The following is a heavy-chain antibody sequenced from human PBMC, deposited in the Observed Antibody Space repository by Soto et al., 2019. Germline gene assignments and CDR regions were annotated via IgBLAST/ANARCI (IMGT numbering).Heavy chain of an antibody. V-gene: IGHV1-18*04. CDR1: GYTFTSYG. CDR3: AREVVATIRGYNWFDP. D-gene: IGHD5-12*01. J-gene: IGHJ5*02. CDR2: ISAYNGNT. Sequence: QVQLVQSGAEVKKPGASVKVSCKASGYTFTSYGISWVRQAPGQGLEWMGWISAYNGNTNYAQKLQGRVTMTTDTSTSTADMELRSLRSDDTAVYYCAREVVATIRGYNWFDPWGQGTLVTVSS.